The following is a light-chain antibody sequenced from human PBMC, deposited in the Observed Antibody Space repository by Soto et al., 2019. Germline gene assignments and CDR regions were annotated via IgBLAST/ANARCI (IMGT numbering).Light chain of an antibody. CDR1: HDITNF. Sequence: DIQMTQSPSSLSVSVGDRVTITCQASHDITNFLNWYQQKPGKAPKLLIYDVSKLETGVPSRFSGSGSGTDFPLTISSLQPEDIATYFCQQYDDLPITFGQGTRLDVK. V-gene: IGKV1-33*01. J-gene: IGKJ5*01. CDR2: DVS. CDR3: QQYDDLPIT.